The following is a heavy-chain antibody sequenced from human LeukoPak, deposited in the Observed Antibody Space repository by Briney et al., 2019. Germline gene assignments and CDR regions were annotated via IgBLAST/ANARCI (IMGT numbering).Heavy chain of an antibody. V-gene: IGHV1-69*04. CDR3: ARRHGGLYYFDY. J-gene: IGHJ4*02. D-gene: IGHD2-15*01. CDR2: IIPILGIA. Sequence: SVKVSCKASGGTFSSYAISWVRQAPGQGLEWMGRIIPILGIANYAQKFQGRVTITADKSTSTAYMELSSLRSEDTAVYYCARRHGGLYYFDYWGQGTLVTVSS. CDR1: GGTFSSYA.